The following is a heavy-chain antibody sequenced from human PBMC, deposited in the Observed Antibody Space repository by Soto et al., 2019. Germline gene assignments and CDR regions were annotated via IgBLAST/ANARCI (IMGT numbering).Heavy chain of an antibody. D-gene: IGHD3-10*01. CDR3: SSRVTDAPA. J-gene: IGHJ5*02. CDR1: GASISSGW. Sequence: QVQLQESGPGLVKPSGTLSLTCAVSGASISSGWWTWVRQPPGKGLEWIGETLYSGSTNYNSSLKSRATISIDKAKKQFSLNLSSVTAADTAVYYCSSRVTDAPAWGQGTLVTVSS. CDR2: TLYSGST. V-gene: IGHV4-4*02.